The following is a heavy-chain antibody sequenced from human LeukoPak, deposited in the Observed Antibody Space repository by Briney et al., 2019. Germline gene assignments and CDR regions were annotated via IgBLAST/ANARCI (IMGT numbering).Heavy chain of an antibody. CDR2: IDHSGTT. Sequence: SETLSLTCAVYGGSFSGYYWSWIRQPPGKGLQWIGEIDHSGTTNCNPSLKSRVTMSVDTSKNQFSLMLTSVTAADTAVYYCGRTLPRRTTAVAAHLDSWGQGTLVTVSS. CDR1: GGSFSGYY. V-gene: IGHV4-34*01. J-gene: IGHJ4*02. CDR3: GRTLPRRTTAVAAHLDS. D-gene: IGHD2-15*01.